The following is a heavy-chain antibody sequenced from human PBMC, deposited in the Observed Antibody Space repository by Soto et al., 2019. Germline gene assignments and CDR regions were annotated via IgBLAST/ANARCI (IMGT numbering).Heavy chain of an antibody. D-gene: IGHD2-8*01. CDR1: GFTFSSYS. V-gene: IGHV3-21*01. CDR3: ARTNGAYSNYFDY. J-gene: IGHJ4*02. Sequence: EVQLVESGGGLVKPGGSLRLSCAASGFTFSSYSMFWVRQAPEKGLEWVSSIGGSSGHIYYADSLKGRFTISRDNAKNSLYLQMNSLRADDTAVYYCARTNGAYSNYFDYWGQGTLVSVSS. CDR2: IGGSSGHI.